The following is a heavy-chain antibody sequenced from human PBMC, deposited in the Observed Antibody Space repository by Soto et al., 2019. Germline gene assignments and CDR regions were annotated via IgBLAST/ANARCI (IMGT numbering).Heavy chain of an antibody. J-gene: IGHJ6*02. CDR2: ISPYSGKT. Sequence: QVQLVQSGDEVKKPGASVKVSCKASGYIFVNYGIAWVRQAPGQGLEWKGWISPYSGKTHYASKVQGRLTMTTDTSTSTAYMGLGSRTSDDTAVYYCAMVDNYVTPTPQDVWGQGTTFTVSS. CDR1: GYIFVNYG. CDR3: AMVDNYVTPTPQDV. D-gene: IGHD3-16*01. V-gene: IGHV1-18*01.